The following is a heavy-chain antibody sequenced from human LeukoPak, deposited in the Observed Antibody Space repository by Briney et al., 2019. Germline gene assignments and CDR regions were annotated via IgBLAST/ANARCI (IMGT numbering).Heavy chain of an antibody. CDR1: GFTVSRNY. J-gene: IGHJ4*02. CDR2: IYSGGTT. D-gene: IGHD3-10*01. CDR3: ARDPHYYGSGCFDY. V-gene: IGHV3-53*01. Sequence: GGSLPVSRAASGFTVSRNYMNWVRQAPGKGLEWVSVIYSGGTTYYADSVKGRFTISRDNAKKSLYLQMNSLRGEDTGVYYCARDPHYYGSGCFDYWGQGALVSDPS.